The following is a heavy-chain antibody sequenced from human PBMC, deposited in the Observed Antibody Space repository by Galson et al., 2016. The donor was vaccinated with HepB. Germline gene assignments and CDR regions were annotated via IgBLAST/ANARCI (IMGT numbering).Heavy chain of an antibody. CDR1: GGSISSYY. J-gene: IGHJ6*02. D-gene: IGHD6-6*01. CDR3: ARGNEYSSPFYYYYAMDV. CDR2: IYFTGGT. V-gene: IGHV4-59*01. Sequence: SETLSLTCSIFGGSISSYYWTWMRQPPGKGLEWIGNIYFTGGTNYNPSLKSRVTISLDTSRNQFSLKLTSVTAADSALYYCARGNEYSSPFYYYYAMDVWDQGTTVTVSS.